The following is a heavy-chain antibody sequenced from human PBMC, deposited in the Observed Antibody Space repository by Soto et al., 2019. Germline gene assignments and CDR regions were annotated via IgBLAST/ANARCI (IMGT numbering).Heavy chain of an antibody. CDR1: GFTFSSYG. J-gene: IGHJ6*02. CDR3: ARDWYISGWYDMDGMDV. V-gene: IGHV3-33*01. CDR2: IWYDGSNK. D-gene: IGHD6-19*01. Sequence: QVQLVESGGGVVQPGRSLRLSCAASGFTFSSYGMHWVRQAPGKGLEWVPGIWYDGSNKYYADSVKGRFTISRDNSKNTLYLQMNSLRAEDTALYYCARDWYISGWYDMDGMDVWGQGTPVTVSS.